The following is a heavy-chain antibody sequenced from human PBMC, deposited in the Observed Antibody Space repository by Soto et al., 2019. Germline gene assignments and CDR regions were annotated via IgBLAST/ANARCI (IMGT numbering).Heavy chain of an antibody. CDR2: IIPIFGTA. D-gene: IGHD1-26*01. J-gene: IGHJ4*02. CDR3: ARDSGSYYLPFDY. V-gene: IGHV1-69*01. CDR1: GGNFSSYA. Sequence: QVQLVQSGAEVKKPGSSVKVSCKASGGNFSSYAISWVRQAPGQGLEWMGGIIPIFGTANYAQKFQGRVTITADESTSTDYMELSSMRSEDTAVYYCARDSGSYYLPFDYWGQGTLVTVSS.